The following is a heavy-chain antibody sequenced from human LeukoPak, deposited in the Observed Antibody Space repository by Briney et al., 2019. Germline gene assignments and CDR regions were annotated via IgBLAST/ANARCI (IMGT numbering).Heavy chain of an antibody. Sequence: SETLSLTCTVSGGSISSGSYYWSWIRQPAGKRLEWIGHIYRSGSPNYNPSLKSRVTISVDTSKNQFSLKLSSVTAADTAVYYCARDRYSSGWYYFDYWGQGTLVTVSS. J-gene: IGHJ4*02. CDR2: IYRSGSP. CDR1: GGSISSGSYY. CDR3: ARDRYSSGWYYFDY. D-gene: IGHD6-19*01. V-gene: IGHV4-61*09.